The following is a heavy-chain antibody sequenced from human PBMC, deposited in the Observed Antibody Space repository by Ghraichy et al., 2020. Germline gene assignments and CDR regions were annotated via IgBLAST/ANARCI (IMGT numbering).Heavy chain of an antibody. Sequence: SETLSLTCTVSGGSISSYYWSWIRQPPGKGLEWIGYIYYSGSTNYNPSLKSRVTISVDTSKNQFSLKLSSVTAADTAVYYCARDGATRWAYCGGDCRTRQDAFDIWGQGTMVTVSS. V-gene: IGHV4-59*01. J-gene: IGHJ3*02. CDR1: GGSISSYY. CDR2: IYYSGST. CDR3: ARDGATRWAYCGGDCRTRQDAFDI. D-gene: IGHD2-21*01.